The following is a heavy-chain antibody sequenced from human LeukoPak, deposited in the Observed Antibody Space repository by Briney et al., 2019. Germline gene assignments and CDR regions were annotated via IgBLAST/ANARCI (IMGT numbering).Heavy chain of an antibody. D-gene: IGHD3-22*01. V-gene: IGHV3-23*01. Sequence: GGSLRLSCAASGFTFSIYAMSWVRQAPGKGLQWVSSITSRGESTWYVDSVEGRFTITRDNSENTLYLQMHSLRAEDTAVYYCARDRPNYYGSDGHYYRRDGDYWGRGTLVSVSS. CDR3: ARDRPNYYGSDGHYYRRDGDY. CDR1: GFTFSIYA. CDR2: ITSRGEST. J-gene: IGHJ4*02.